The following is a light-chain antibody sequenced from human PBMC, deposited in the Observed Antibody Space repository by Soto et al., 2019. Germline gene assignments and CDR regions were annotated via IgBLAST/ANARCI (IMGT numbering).Light chain of an antibody. CDR2: EVT. J-gene: IGLJ1*01. CDR1: NSDIADYNS. V-gene: IGLV2-14*01. Sequence: LTQPASVSGSPGQSIAISCSGTNSDIADYNSVSWYQQHPGKAPKLMISEVTYRPSGVSNRFSGSKSGNTASLTISGLQTQDEAAYYCSSYPSTSTLVFGSGTKVTVL. CDR3: SSYPSTSTLV.